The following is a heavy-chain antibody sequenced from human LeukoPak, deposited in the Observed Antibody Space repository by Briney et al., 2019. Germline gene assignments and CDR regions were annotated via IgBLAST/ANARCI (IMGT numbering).Heavy chain of an antibody. CDR3: ARDQDGYNSFDY. D-gene: IGHD5-24*01. CDR2: ISSSGSTI. Sequence: PGGSLRLSCAASGFTFSSYEMNWVRQAPGKGLEWVSYISSSGSTIYYADSVKGRFTISRDNSKNTLYLQMNSLRAEDTAVYYCARDQDGYNSFDYWGQGTLVTVSS. CDR1: GFTFSSYE. V-gene: IGHV3-48*03. J-gene: IGHJ4*02.